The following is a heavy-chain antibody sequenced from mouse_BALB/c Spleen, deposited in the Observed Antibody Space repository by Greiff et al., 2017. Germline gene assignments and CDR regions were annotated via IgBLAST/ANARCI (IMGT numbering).Heavy chain of an antibody. V-gene: IGHV1-4*02. D-gene: IGHD1-1*01. Sequence: VQLVESAAELARPGASVKMSCKASGYTFTSYTMHWVKQRPGQGLEWIGYINPSSGYTEYNQKFKDKTTLTADKSSSTAYMQLSSLTSEDSAVYYCARGNYGSSYTDYYAMDYWGQGTSVTVSS. CDR1: GYTFTSYT. CDR3: ARGNYGSSYTDYYAMDY. J-gene: IGHJ4*01. CDR2: INPSSGYT.